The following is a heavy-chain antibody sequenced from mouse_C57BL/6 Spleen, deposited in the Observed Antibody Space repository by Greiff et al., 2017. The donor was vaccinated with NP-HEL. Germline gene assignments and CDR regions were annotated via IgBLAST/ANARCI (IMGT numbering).Heavy chain of an antibody. D-gene: IGHD2-4*01. CDR3: ARGGGYDYDGYCDV. V-gene: IGHV1-39*01. Sequence: EVQLQPSGPALVKPGASVKISCKASGYSFTDYNLNCVKQSNGKSLEWIGVINPNYGTTSYTQNFKGKATLTVDTSSSTAYMQLNSLTYEDSAVYDCARGGGYDYDGYCDVWGTGTTVTVSS. CDR1: GYSFTDYN. CDR2: INPNYGTT. J-gene: IGHJ1*03.